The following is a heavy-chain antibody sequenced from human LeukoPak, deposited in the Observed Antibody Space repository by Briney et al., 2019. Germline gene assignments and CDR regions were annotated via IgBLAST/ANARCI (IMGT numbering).Heavy chain of an antibody. J-gene: IGHJ6*03. D-gene: IGHD2-2*01. V-gene: IGHV1-2*02. CDR1: GYMFTGYY. CDR2: INPNSGVT. Sequence: ASVTVSCKASGYMFTGYYMHWVRQAPGQGLEWMGWINPNSGVTLYAQKFQGRVTMTRDRSISTAYMELSRLTSDDTAVYYCARSCNSTSCPYYYYYYMDVWGKGTTVTISS. CDR3: ARSCNSTSCPYYYYYYMDV.